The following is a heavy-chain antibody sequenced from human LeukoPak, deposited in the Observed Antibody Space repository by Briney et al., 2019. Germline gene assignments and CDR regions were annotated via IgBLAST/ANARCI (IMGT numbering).Heavy chain of an antibody. Sequence: PGGSLRLSCAASGFTFSSYAMSWVRQAPGKGLEWVSVISGSGGSTYYADSVKGRFTISRDNSKNTLYLQMNSLKVEDTAVYYCAKFRYHSNDNNYLDFNYWGQGTLVTVSS. D-gene: IGHD3-22*01. CDR3: AKFRYHSNDNNYLDFNY. J-gene: IGHJ4*02. CDR1: GFTFSSYA. CDR2: ISGSGGST. V-gene: IGHV3-23*01.